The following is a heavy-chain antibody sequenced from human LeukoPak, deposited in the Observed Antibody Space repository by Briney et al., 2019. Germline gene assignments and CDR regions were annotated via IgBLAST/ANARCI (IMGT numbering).Heavy chain of an antibody. CDR2: LYHSGST. Sequence: PSETLSLTCTVSGYSISSGYYWGWIRQPPGKGLEWIGSLYHSGSTYYNPSLKSRVTISIDTPKNQFSLKLSSVTAADAAVYYCARREGDYGDYGFDYWGQGTLVTVSS. J-gene: IGHJ4*02. D-gene: IGHD4-17*01. V-gene: IGHV4-38-2*02. CDR3: ARREGDYGDYGFDY. CDR1: GYSISSGYY.